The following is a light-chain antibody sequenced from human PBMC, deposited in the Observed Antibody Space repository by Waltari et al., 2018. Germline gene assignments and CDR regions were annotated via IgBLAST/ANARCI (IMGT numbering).Light chain of an antibody. Sequence: QSALTQPASVSGSPGQSITIPCTATSSDFGANKYVSWYQQHPGKAPKVVIYDVTERPSGVSNRFSGSKSGSTASLTISGLQTEDEADYYCSSRTNSITWVFGGGTKVTVL. V-gene: IGLV2-14*03. J-gene: IGLJ3*02. CDR2: DVT. CDR1: SSDFGANKY. CDR3: SSRTNSITWV.